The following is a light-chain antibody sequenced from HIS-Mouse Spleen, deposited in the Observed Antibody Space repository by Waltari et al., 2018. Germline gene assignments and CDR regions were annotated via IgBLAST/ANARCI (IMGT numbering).Light chain of an antibody. V-gene: IGLV3-21*03. Sequence: SYVLTQPPSVSVAPGKTARITCGGNNIGRKSVNWYQQTPGQAPVLVVYDDSDRPSGIPERFSGSNSGNTATLTISRVEAGDEADYYCQVWDSSSDHVVFGGGTKLTVL. CDR3: QVWDSSSDHVV. CDR2: DDS. J-gene: IGLJ2*01. CDR1: NIGRKS.